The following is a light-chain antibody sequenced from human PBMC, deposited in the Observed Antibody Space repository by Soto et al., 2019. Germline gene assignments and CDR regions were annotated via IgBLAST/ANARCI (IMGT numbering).Light chain of an antibody. J-gene: IGLJ1*01. Sequence: QSVLTQPPSVSEAPRQRVTISCYGSSSNIGNNAVNWYQQLPGQAPKIVIYYDDLLTSGVSDRFSGSKSGTSASLAISDVQSDDEADYYCAAWDDSLNAYVFGPGTKLTVL. CDR2: YDD. V-gene: IGLV1-36*01. CDR1: SSNIGNNA. CDR3: AAWDDSLNAYV.